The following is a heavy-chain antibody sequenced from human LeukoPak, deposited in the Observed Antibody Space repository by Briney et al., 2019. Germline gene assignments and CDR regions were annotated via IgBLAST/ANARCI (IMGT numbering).Heavy chain of an antibody. D-gene: IGHD7-27*01. V-gene: IGHV3-23*01. CDR2: ILGSGGDI. Sequence: PGGSLRLSCAASGFIFSNYAMSWVRQAPGKGLEWVSTILGSGGDIHYADSVKGRFTISRDNAENSLYLQMNSLRDEDTAVYYCTRRGDNDYWGQGTLVTVSS. CDR3: TRRGDNDY. CDR1: GFIFSNYA. J-gene: IGHJ4*02.